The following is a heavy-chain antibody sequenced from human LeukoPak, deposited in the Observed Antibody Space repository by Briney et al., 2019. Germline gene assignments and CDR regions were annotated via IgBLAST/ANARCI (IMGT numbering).Heavy chain of an antibody. D-gene: IGHD1-1*01. Sequence: ASVKVSCKASGYTFTGYYMHWVRQAPGQGLEWMGWINPNSGGTNYAQKFQGRVTMTRDTSISTVYMELSRLRSDDTAVYYCARHLREGQVERRLDRWGQGTLVTVSS. J-gene: IGHJ5*02. CDR2: INPNSGGT. V-gene: IGHV1-2*02. CDR3: ARHLREGQVERRLDR. CDR1: GYTFTGYY.